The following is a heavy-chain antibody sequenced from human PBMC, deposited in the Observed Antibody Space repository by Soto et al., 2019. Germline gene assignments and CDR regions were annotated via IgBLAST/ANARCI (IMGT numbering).Heavy chain of an antibody. Sequence: EVQLVESGGGLVKPGGSLRLSCAASGFTFSSYSMNWVRQGPGEGLEWVSSSGSSSSYIYYADSVKGRFTISRDNAKNSLYLQMNSLRAEDTAVYYCARDIIGGGYYWSVKPSYYYYGMDVWGQGTTVTVSS. CDR3: ARDIIGGGYYWSVKPSYYYYGMDV. CDR2: SGSSSSYI. D-gene: IGHD3-22*01. V-gene: IGHV3-21*01. CDR1: GFTFSSYS. J-gene: IGHJ6*02.